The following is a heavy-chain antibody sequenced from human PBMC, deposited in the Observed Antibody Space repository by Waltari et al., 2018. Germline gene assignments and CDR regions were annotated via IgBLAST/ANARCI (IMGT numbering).Heavy chain of an antibody. D-gene: IGHD6-13*01. CDR3: ASYSSSWYTNGNYFDY. CDR2: IYYSGST. J-gene: IGHJ4*02. V-gene: IGHV4-39*01. CDR1: GGSISSSSYY. Sequence: QLQLQESGPGLVKPSETLSLTCTVSGGSISSSSYYWGWIRQPPGKGLEWIGSIYYSGSTYYNPSLKSRVTISVDTSKNQFSLKLSSVTAADTAVYYCASYSSSWYTNGNYFDYWGQGTLVTVSS.